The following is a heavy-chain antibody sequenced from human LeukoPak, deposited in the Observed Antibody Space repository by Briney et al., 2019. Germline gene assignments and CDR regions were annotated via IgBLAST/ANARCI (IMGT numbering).Heavy chain of an antibody. D-gene: IGHD3-10*01. V-gene: IGHV3-23*01. CDR2: ISRSGDST. Sequence: GGSLRLSCAASGFTFSNYAMSWVRQAPGKGLEWVSAISRSGDSTYYADSVKGRFTISKDNSKNTLNLQMNSLRAEDTAVYYCASRYGSGSYYPFDYWGQGTLVTVSS. J-gene: IGHJ4*02. CDR3: ASRYGSGSYYPFDY. CDR1: GFTFSNYA.